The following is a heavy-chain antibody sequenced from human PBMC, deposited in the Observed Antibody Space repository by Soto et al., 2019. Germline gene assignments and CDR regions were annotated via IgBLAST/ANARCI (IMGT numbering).Heavy chain of an antibody. CDR3: AKRQNVAVADTRWYFDV. CDR1: GFTFRLFA. V-gene: IGHV3-23*01. CDR2: ISGSAGGT. D-gene: IGHD6-19*01. Sequence: EVQLLESGGGLVQPGGSMRLSCVASGFTFRLFAMGWVRHVPGKGLEWVSGISGSAGGTNYADSVKGRFTVSRDNLEKTLNLQMHSLRVDDTAVYYCAKRQNVAVADTRWYFDVWGRGTLVSGSS. J-gene: IGHJ2*01.